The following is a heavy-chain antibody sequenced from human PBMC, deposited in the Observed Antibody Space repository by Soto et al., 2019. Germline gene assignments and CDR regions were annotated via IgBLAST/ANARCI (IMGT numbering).Heavy chain of an antibody. CDR2: INGGDGST. D-gene: IGHD4-17*01. J-gene: IGHJ4*02. V-gene: IGHV3-23*01. CDR1: GFTFSGYA. Sequence: EVQLLESGGGLVQPGGSLRLSCAASGFTFSGYAMSWVRQAPGKGLEWVSTINGGDGSTYYGDPVKGRFTISRDDSKNTLYLQMNSLRAEGTAVYYCAKIPIMTTVTHYFDYWGQGTLVTVSS. CDR3: AKIPIMTTVTHYFDY.